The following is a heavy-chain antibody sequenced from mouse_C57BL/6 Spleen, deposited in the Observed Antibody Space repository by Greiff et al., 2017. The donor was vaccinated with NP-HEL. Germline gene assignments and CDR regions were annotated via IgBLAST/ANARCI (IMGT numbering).Heavy chain of an antibody. CDR1: GYTFTSYG. Sequence: QVQLKESGAELARPGASVKLSCKASGYTFTSYGISWVKQRTGQGLEWIGEIYPRSGNTYYNEKFKGKATLTADKSSSTAYMELRSLTSEDSAVYFCARYGNGSLLFAYWGQGTLVTVSA. V-gene: IGHV1-81*01. D-gene: IGHD2-2*01. CDR3: ARYGNGSLLFAY. CDR2: IYPRSGNT. J-gene: IGHJ3*01.